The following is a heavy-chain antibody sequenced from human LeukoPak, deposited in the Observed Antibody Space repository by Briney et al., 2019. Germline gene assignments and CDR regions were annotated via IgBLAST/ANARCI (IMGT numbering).Heavy chain of an antibody. CDR2: TYYRSKLYN. CDR3: ARGKITIFGVVTSRANWFDP. D-gene: IGHD3-3*01. CDR1: GDSFSSNSAA. J-gene: IGHJ5*02. Sequence: SQTLSLTCAISGDSFSSNSAAWNWIRQSPSRGLEWLGRTYYRSKLYNDYAVSVKSRITINPDTSKNQFSLQLNSVTPEDTAVYYCARGKITIFGVVTSRANWFDPWGQGTLVTVSS. V-gene: IGHV6-1*01.